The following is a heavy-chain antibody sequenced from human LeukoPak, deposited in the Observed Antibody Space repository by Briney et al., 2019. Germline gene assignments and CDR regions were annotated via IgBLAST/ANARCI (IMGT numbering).Heavy chain of an antibody. D-gene: IGHD2-21*02. CDR3: ARGLAQTIAYCGGDCYSASD. Sequence: GASVKVSCKASGYTFSSYAISWVRQAPGQGLEWMGGIIPIFGTANYAQKFQGRVTITADESTSTAYMELSSLRSEDTAVYYCARGLAQTIAYCGGDCYSASDWGQGTLVTVSS. J-gene: IGHJ4*02. CDR2: IIPIFGTA. V-gene: IGHV1-69*13. CDR1: GYTFSSYA.